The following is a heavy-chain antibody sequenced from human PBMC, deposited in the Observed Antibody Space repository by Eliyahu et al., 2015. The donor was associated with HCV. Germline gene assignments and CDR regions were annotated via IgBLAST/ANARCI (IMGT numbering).Heavy chain of an antibody. CDR2: LSGSGGLP. J-gene: IGHJ4*02. V-gene: IGHV3-23*01. D-gene: IGHD3-3*01. CDR3: AKDRGGNGYYTGIEGYSDY. CDR1: GFTFTTYA. Sequence: EVQLLESGGGLVQPGGSLRLSCAASGFTFTTYAMTWVRQAPGMGLXWVSTLSGSGGLPFYADSVKGRFTISRDNSKNTLYLQMNSLRAEDTAVYYCAKDRGGNGYYTGIEGYSDYWGQGTLVTVSS.